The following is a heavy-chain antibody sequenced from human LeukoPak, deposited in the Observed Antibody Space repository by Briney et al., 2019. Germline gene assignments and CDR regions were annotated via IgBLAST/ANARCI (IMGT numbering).Heavy chain of an antibody. Sequence: KPSETLSLTCTVSGGSISSYYWSWIRQPPGKGLEWIGYIYYSGSTNYNPSLKSRVTISVDASKNQFSLKLSSVTAADTAVYYCARHLVRYYYYYGIDVWGQGTTVTVSS. D-gene: IGHD3-10*01. CDR3: ARHLVRYYYYYGIDV. V-gene: IGHV4-59*08. CDR1: GGSISSYY. J-gene: IGHJ6*02. CDR2: IYYSGST.